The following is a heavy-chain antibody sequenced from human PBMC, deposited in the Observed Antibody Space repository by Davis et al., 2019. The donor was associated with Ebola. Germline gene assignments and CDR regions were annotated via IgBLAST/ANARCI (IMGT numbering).Heavy chain of an antibody. CDR2: IYSGDSDT. D-gene: IGHD5-24*01. CDR1: GYSFTNYW. J-gene: IGHJ4*02. Sequence: GESLKISCKGSGYSFTNYWIAWVRQMPGKGPEWMGIIYSGDSDTRYSPSFEGQVTISVDRSISTAHLQWSSLKASDTAMYYCARGTDGYNPGGYFDSWGQGTLVTVSS. CDR3: ARGTDGYNPGGYFDS. V-gene: IGHV5-51*01.